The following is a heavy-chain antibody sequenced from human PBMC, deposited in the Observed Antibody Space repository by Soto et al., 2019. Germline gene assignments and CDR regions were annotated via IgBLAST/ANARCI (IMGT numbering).Heavy chain of an antibody. CDR3: ARHQTQQAARYFDY. CDR1: GGSISSSSYY. J-gene: IGHJ4*02. D-gene: IGHD6-13*01. Sequence: QLQLQESGPGLVKPSETLSLTCTVSGGSISSSSYYWGWIRQPPGKGLEWIGSIYYSGSTYYNPYLKSRVTISVDTSKNQFSLKLSSVTAADTAVYYCARHQTQQAARYFDYWGQGTLVTVSS. V-gene: IGHV4-39*01. CDR2: IYYSGST.